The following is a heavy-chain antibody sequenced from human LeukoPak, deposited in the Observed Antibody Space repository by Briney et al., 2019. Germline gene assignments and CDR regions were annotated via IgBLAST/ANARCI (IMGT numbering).Heavy chain of an antibody. CDR2: IKQDGSEK. D-gene: IGHD6-13*01. CDR1: GFAFSTSW. V-gene: IGHV3-7*01. CDR3: ASYSSTWGWLDP. Sequence: PGGSLRLSCAASGFAFSTSWMSWVRQAPGKGLEGVANIKQDGSEKNYVDSVKGRFTISRDNAKNSLYLQMNSLRVEDTAVYYCASYSSTWGWLDPWGQGTLVTVSS. J-gene: IGHJ5*02.